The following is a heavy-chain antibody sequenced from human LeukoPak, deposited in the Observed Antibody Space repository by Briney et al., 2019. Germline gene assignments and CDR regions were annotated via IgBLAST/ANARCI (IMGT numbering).Heavy chain of an antibody. CDR3: ARLSVIVGSTLEYYYYYMDV. D-gene: IGHD1-26*01. CDR1: GGTFSGYY. J-gene: IGHJ6*03. V-gene: IGHV4-34*01. CDR2: SNDSGGT. Sequence: PETLSLTCAVYGGTFSGYYWSWIRQPPGKGLEWVGESNDSGGTNYNPSLKSRVTISADKSKNQVSLKLTSETAADTAVYYCARLSVIVGSTLEYYYYYMDVWGQGTTVTVSS.